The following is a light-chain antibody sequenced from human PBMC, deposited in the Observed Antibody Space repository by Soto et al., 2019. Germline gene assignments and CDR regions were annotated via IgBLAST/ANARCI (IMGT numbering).Light chain of an antibody. CDR2: AAS. CDR1: QSISSY. Sequence: DIQMTQSPSSLSASVGDRVTITCRASQSISSYLNWYQQKPGKAPKLLISAASSLQSGVPSRFSGSGSGTDFTLTISTLQPEDFATYYCQQGYSTPRFGPGTKVGIK. CDR3: QQGYSTPR. J-gene: IGKJ3*01. V-gene: IGKV1-39*01.